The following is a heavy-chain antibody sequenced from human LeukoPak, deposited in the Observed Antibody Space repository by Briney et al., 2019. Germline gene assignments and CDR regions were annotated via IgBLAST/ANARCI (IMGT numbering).Heavy chain of an antibody. CDR2: ISSSSSTI. CDR3: ARPSGTWGAFDI. D-gene: IGHD1-7*01. J-gene: IGHJ3*02. V-gene: IGHV3-48*01. Sequence: GGSLRLSCAASGFTFSSYSLNWVRQAPGKGLEWVSYISSSSSTISYADSVKGRFTISRDNAKKSVYLQMNSLRVEDMAVYYCARPSGTWGAFDIWGQGTMVTVSS. CDR1: GFTFSSYS.